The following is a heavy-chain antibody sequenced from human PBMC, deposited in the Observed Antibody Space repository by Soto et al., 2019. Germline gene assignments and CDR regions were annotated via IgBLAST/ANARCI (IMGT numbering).Heavy chain of an antibody. V-gene: IGHV3-74*01. D-gene: IGHD4-17*01. CDR2: INSDGSST. CDR3: ARPATNDYGDYSDAFDI. CDR1: GFTFSSYW. J-gene: IGHJ3*02. Sequence: EVQLVESGGGLVQPGGSLRLSCAASGFTFSSYWMHWVRQAPGKGLVLVSRINSDGSSTSYADSVKGRFTISRDNAKNTLYLQMNSLRAADTGVYYCARPATNDYGDYSDAFDIWGQGTMVTVSS.